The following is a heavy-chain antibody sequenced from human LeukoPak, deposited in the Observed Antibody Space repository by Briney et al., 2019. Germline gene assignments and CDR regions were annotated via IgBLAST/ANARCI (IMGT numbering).Heavy chain of an antibody. Sequence: GGSLRLSCAASGFTFSSYAMSWVRQAPGKGLEWVSAISGSGGSTYYADSVKGRFTISRDNSKNTLYLQMNSLRAEDTAVYYCARAEYYYDSSGYSFYMDVWGKGTTVTISS. CDR3: ARAEYYYDSSGYSFYMDV. D-gene: IGHD3-22*01. V-gene: IGHV3-23*01. CDR2: ISGSGGST. J-gene: IGHJ6*03. CDR1: GFTFSSYA.